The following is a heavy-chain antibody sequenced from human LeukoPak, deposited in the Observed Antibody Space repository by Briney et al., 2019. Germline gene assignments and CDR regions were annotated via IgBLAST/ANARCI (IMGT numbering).Heavy chain of an antibody. Sequence: GGSLRLSCAASGFTFSNYAMGWVRQAPGKGLEWVSLISGSGGGTYFADSVKGRFTISRDNSKNTLYLQMDGLRAEDTAIYYCAPDLRGSAWSLDDWGQGTLATVSS. CDR3: APDLRGSAWSLDD. CDR1: GFTFSNYA. CDR2: ISGSGGGT. D-gene: IGHD6-13*01. J-gene: IGHJ4*02. V-gene: IGHV3-23*01.